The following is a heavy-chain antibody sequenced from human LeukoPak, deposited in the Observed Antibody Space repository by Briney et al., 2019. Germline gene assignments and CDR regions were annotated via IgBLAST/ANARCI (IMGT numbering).Heavy chain of an antibody. V-gene: IGHV4-39*07. J-gene: IGHJ4*02. CDR2: MHYSGST. Sequence: KSSETLSLTCTVFGGSISSSSYYWGWIRQPPGKGLEWIGTMHYSGSTYYNPSLKSRVTISVDTSKNQFSLKLSSVTAADTAVYYCARDLPGVVPAATRGFDYWGQGTLVTVSS. D-gene: IGHD2-2*01. CDR1: GGSISSSSYY. CDR3: ARDLPGVVPAATRGFDY.